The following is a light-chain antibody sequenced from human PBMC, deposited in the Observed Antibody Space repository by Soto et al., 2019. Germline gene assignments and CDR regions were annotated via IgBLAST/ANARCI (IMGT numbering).Light chain of an antibody. CDR1: QSVSSSD. CDR3: QQYGNSPRT. Sequence: EIVLTQSPGTLSLSPGERATLSCRTSQSVSSSDLAWYQQKPVQAPRRLIYGASSRATGIPDRFSGSGSGTAFTLTLSRLEPEDFAVYYCQQYGNSPRTFGQGTKVEIK. CDR2: GAS. J-gene: IGKJ1*01. V-gene: IGKV3-20*01.